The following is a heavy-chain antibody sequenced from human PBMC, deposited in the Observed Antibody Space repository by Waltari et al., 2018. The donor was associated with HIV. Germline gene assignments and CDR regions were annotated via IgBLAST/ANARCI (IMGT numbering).Heavy chain of an antibody. J-gene: IGHJ3*02. V-gene: IGHV4-38-2*02. CDR1: GYSISSGYY. D-gene: IGHD3-22*01. CDR3: ARAASQDYYDSSGYRDPDAFDI. Sequence: QVQLQESGPGLVKPSETLSLTCTVSGYSISSGYYWGWIRQPPGKGLAWIGSIYHSGSTYYNPSLKSRVTISVDTSKNQFSLKLSSVTAADTAVYYCARAASQDYYDSSGYRDPDAFDIWGQGTMVTVSS. CDR2: IYHSGST.